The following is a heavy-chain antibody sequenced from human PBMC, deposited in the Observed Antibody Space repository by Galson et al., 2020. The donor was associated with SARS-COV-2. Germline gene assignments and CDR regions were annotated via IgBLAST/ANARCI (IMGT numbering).Heavy chain of an antibody. CDR3: ARDQGLGDTAMEGDAFDI. D-gene: IGHD5-18*01. Sequence: GGSLRLSCAASGFTFSSYGMHWVRQAPCKGLEWVAVIWYDGSNKYYADSVKGRFTISRDNSKNTLYLQMNSLRAEDTAVYYCARDQGLGDTAMEGDAFDIWGQGTMVTVSS. CDR2: IWYDGSNK. J-gene: IGHJ3*02. CDR1: GFTFSSYG. V-gene: IGHV3-33*01.